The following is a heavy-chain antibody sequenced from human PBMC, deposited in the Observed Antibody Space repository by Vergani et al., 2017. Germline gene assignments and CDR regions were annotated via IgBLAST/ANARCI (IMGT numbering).Heavy chain of an antibody. Sequence: EVQLVESGGGLVQPGGSLRLSCAASGFTFSSYSMNWVRQAPGKGLEWVSYISSSSSTIYYADSVKGRFTISRDNSNNTLYLQMNSLRAEDTAVYYCAKDWTAMVPKTIDYWGQGTLVTVSS. CDR1: GFTFSSYS. J-gene: IGHJ4*02. CDR2: ISSSSSTI. CDR3: AKDWTAMVPKTIDY. D-gene: IGHD5-18*01. V-gene: IGHV3-48*01.